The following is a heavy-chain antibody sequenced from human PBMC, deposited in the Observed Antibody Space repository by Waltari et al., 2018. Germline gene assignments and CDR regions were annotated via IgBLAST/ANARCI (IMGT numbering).Heavy chain of an antibody. J-gene: IGHJ6*03. CDR3: ARVVNTMIASQISYYYYYYMDV. Sequence: QVQLQESGPGLVKPSETLSLTCTVSGGSISSYYWSWIRQPPGKGLEWIGYIYYSGSTNYNPSLKSRVTISVDTSMNQFSLKLSSVTAADTAVYYCARVVNTMIASQISYYYYYYMDVWGKGTTVTVSS. D-gene: IGHD3-22*01. CDR2: IYYSGST. V-gene: IGHV4-59*01. CDR1: GGSISSYY.